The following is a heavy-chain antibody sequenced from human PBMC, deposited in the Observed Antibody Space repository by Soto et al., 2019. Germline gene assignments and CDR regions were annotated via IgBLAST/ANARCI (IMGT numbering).Heavy chain of an antibody. D-gene: IGHD6-19*01. CDR3: ARDERGTNSGWSASDAFDI. Sequence: PSQTLSLTCAISGDSVPSNSAAWNWIRQSPSRGLEWLGRTYYRSKWYNDYAVSVKSRITINPDTSKNQFSLQLNSVTPEDTAVYYCARDERGTNSGWSASDAFDIWGQGTMVTVSS. V-gene: IGHV6-1*01. CDR2: TYYRSKWYN. J-gene: IGHJ3*02. CDR1: GDSVPSNSAA.